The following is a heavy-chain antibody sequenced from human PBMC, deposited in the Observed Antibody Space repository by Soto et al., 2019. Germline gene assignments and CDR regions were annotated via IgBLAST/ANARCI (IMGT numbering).Heavy chain of an antibody. J-gene: IGHJ4*02. CDR1: GGSISSSSYY. CDR3: ARQITIFGVVPYYFDY. V-gene: IGHV4-39*01. D-gene: IGHD3-3*01. CDR2: IYYSGST. Sequence: SETLSLTCTVSGGSISSSSYYWGWIRQPPGKGLEWIGSIYYSGSTYYKPSLKSRVTISVDTSKKQFSLKLSSVTAADTAVYYCARQITIFGVVPYYFDYWGQGTLVTVSS.